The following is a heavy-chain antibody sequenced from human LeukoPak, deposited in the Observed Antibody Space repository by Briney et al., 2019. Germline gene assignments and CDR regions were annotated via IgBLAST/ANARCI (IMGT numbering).Heavy chain of an antibody. D-gene: IGHD1-26*01. CDR1: GGSVSRYS. CDR2: TYYSERT. V-gene: IGHV4-59*02. CDR3: ARGIVGTTHDAFDI. J-gene: IGHJ3*02. Sequence: SETLSLTCTVSGGSVSRYSWTWIRQPPGKGLEWIAHTYYSERTNNNPSLQSRVTISLDTSKNQFSLKLASVTAADTAVYYCARGIVGTTHDAFDIWGQGTMVTVSS.